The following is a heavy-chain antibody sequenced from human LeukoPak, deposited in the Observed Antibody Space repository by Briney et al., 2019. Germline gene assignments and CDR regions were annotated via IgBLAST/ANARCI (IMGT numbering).Heavy chain of an antibody. D-gene: IGHD6-6*01. CDR3: ARAKPYSSSSLDY. CDR1: EFTFSSYW. V-gene: IGHV3-74*01. CDR2: INSDGSST. Sequence: GGSLRLSCAASEFTFSSYWMHWVRQAPGKELVWVSRINSDGSSTSYADSVKGRFTISRDNAKNTLYLQMNSLRAEDTAVYYCARAKPYSSSSLDYWGQGTLVTVSS. J-gene: IGHJ4*02.